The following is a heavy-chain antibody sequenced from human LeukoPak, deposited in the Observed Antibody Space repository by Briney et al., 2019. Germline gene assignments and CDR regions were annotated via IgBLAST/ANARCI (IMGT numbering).Heavy chain of an antibody. D-gene: IGHD1-26*01. J-gene: IGHJ5*02. CDR3: GVYSGSPAVDH. V-gene: IGHV3-7*01. CDR2: IKQDGSDK. CDR1: GFTFSNYW. Sequence: GGSLRLSCAASGFTFSNYWMSWVRQAPGRGLEWVANIKQDGSDKKYVDSVKGRFTISRDNAKNSLYLQMNSLRVEDTAVYYCGVYSGSPAVDHWGQGSLVTVSS.